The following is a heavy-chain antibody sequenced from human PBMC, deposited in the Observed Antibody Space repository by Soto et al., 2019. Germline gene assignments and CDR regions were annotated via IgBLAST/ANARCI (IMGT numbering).Heavy chain of an antibody. J-gene: IGHJ4*02. V-gene: IGHV3-30-3*01. CDR3: ARTGYHPY. D-gene: IGHD6-13*01. CDR2: ISYDGSNK. CDR1: GFTFSSYA. Sequence: GGSLRLSCAASGFTFSSYAMHWVRQAPGKGLEWVAVISYDGSNKYYADSVKGRFTISRDNSKNTLYLQMNSLRAEDTAVYYCARTGYHPYWGQGTLVTVSS.